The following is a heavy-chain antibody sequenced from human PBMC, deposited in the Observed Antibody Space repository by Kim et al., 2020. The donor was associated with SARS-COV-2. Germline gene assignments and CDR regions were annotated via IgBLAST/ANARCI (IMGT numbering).Heavy chain of an antibody. V-gene: IGHV1-3*01. CDR1: GYTFTSYC. J-gene: IGHJ4*02. CDR3: ARDGRSVDYYFDY. Sequence: ASVKVSCKASGYTFTSYCLHWVRQAPGQSLEWMGWIDVANTNTHYSENFQGRVTISRDTSATTVYIELSSLRSEDTAAYYCARDGRSVDYYFDYWGQGTLVTVSS. CDR2: IDVANTNT.